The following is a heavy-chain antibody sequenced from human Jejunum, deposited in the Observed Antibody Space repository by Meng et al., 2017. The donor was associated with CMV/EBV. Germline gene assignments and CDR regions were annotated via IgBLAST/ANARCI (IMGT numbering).Heavy chain of an antibody. D-gene: IGHD2-21*01. CDR2: INSDGSST. CDR1: GFILSNSW. V-gene: IGHV3-74*01. CDR3: ARSVARYNWFDP. J-gene: IGHJ5*02. Sequence: AASGFILSNSWIHWVRHAPGKGLEWVSRINSDGSSTSYADSVKGRFTISRDNAKNTLYLQMNSLRGEDTAVYYCARSVARYNWFDPWGQGTLVTVSS.